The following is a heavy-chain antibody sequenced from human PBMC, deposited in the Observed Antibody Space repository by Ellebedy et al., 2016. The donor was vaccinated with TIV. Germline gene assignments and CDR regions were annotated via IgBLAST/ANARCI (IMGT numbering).Heavy chain of an antibody. J-gene: IGHJ5*02. CDR1: GGSISSYY. V-gene: IGHV4-59*08. Sequence: SETLSLTXTVSGGSISSYYWSWIRQPPGKGLEWIGYIYYSGSTNYNPSLKSRVTISVDTSKNQFSLKLSSVTAADTAVYYCARGGRKGITIFVARNWFDPWGQGTLVTVSS. D-gene: IGHD3-3*01. CDR3: ARGGRKGITIFVARNWFDP. CDR2: IYYSGST.